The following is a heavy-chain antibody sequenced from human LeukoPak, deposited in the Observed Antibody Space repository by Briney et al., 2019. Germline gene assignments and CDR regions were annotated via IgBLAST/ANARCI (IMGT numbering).Heavy chain of an antibody. CDR3: ARRDYDILTGYYNYFDY. CDR2: ISSSSSYT. D-gene: IGHD3-9*01. V-gene: IGHV3-11*06. J-gene: IGHJ4*02. Sequence: GGSLRLSCAASGFTFSDYYMSWIRQAPGKGLEWVSYISSSSSYTNYADSVKGRFTISRDNAKNSLYLQMNSLRAEDTAVYYCARRDYDILTGYYNYFDYWGQGTLVTVSS. CDR1: GFTFSDYY.